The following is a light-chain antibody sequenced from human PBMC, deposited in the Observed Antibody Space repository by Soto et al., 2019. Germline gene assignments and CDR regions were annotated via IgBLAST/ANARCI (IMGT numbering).Light chain of an antibody. Sequence: DIQMTQSPSALSASVGDRVTITCRASQSVSGWLAWYQQKPGKAPNLLIYKASNLESGVPSRFSGSESGTEFTLTISSVQPDDSATYYCQHYNNYPLTFGGGTKVEI. V-gene: IGKV1-5*03. J-gene: IGKJ4*01. CDR3: QHYNNYPLT. CDR2: KAS. CDR1: QSVSGW.